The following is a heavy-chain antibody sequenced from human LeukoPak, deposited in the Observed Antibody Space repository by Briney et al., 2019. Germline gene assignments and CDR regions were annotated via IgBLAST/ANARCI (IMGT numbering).Heavy chain of an antibody. J-gene: IGHJ4*02. V-gene: IGHV1-18*01. CDR3: AREAFTTRCYDS. D-gene: IGHD4/OR15-4a*01. Sequence: ASVKVSCKASGYTFTSYDINWVRQATGQGLEWMGWISGYNGNTDYAQKLQGRVTMTTDTSTSTVYMELRSLRSDDTAVYYCAREAFTTRCYDSWGQGTLVTVSS. CDR2: ISGYNGNT. CDR1: GYTFTSYD.